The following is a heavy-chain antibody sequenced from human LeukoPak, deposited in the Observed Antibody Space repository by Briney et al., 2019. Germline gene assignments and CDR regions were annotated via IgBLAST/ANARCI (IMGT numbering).Heavy chain of an antibody. Sequence: GGSLRLSCVASEFTFSYYWMSWVSQAQGKGLEWVANIKQDGSEKYFVDSVKGRFTISRDNTKNSLFLQMNSLRAEDTAVYYCARNGPREGWFDPWGQGTLVTVSS. CDR1: EFTFSYYW. D-gene: IGHD2-8*01. J-gene: IGHJ5*02. CDR3: ARNGPREGWFDP. V-gene: IGHV3-7*04. CDR2: IKQDGSEK.